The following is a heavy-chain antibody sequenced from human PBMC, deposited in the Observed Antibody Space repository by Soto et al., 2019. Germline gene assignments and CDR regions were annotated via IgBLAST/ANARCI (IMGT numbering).Heavy chain of an antibody. CDR1: GYSFTTYG. D-gene: IGHD6-6*01. Sequence: ASVKVSCKASGYSFTTYGITWLRQAPGQGLEWMGWIGAYDGSTNYAQKLLGRVSMTTESSTNTAYMELRSLRSDDTAVYYCARDPATAYSSSSFDYWGQGTLVTVSS. CDR3: ARDPATAYSSSSFDY. CDR2: IGAYDGST. V-gene: IGHV1-18*04. J-gene: IGHJ4*02.